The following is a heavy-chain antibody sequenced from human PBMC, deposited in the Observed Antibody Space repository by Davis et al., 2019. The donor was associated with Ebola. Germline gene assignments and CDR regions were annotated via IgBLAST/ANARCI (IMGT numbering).Heavy chain of an antibody. CDR3: TTPGGQDSGYDVFDI. CDR1: GYTFTSYD. J-gene: IGHJ3*02. V-gene: IGHV1-8*01. D-gene: IGHD5-12*01. CDR2: MNPNSGNT. Sequence: ASVKVSCKASGYTFTSYDINWVRQATGQGLEFMGWMNPNSGNTGYAQNFQGRVTMTRDTSITTAYMELSSLRSEDTALYYCTTPGGQDSGYDVFDIWGQGTMVTVSS.